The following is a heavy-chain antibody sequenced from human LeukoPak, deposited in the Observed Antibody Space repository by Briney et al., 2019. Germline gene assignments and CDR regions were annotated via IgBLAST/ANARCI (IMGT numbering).Heavy chain of an antibody. CDR2: IYYSGST. V-gene: IGHV4-59*08. J-gene: IGHJ4*02. CDR3: ARIGDRDDTYFDY. D-gene: IGHD3-16*01. Sequence: SETLSLTCTVSGGSISSYYWSWIRQPPGKGLEWIGYIYYSGSTNYNPSLKSRVTISVDACKNQFSLKLSSVTAADTAVYYCARIGDRDDTYFDYWGQGTLVTVSS. CDR1: GGSISSYY.